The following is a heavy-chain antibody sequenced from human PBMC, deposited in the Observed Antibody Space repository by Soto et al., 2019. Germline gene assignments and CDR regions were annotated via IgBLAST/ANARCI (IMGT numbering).Heavy chain of an antibody. CDR2: IYHSGSS. CDR3: ARGQPGLFSFDS. V-gene: IGHV4-30-2*01. Sequence: QLQLQESGSGLVKPSQTLSLTCGVSGGSVSSDFSSWIWIRQTSGKGLEWIGYIYHSGSSYFNPSLVSRGSISIDTSINQFSLNLTSVTAADTAVYYCARGQPGLFSFDSWGQGILVTVSS. J-gene: IGHJ4*02. CDR1: GGSVSSDFSS. D-gene: IGHD3-9*01.